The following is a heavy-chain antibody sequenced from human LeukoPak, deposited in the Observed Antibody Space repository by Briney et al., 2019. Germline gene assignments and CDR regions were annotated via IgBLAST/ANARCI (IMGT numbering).Heavy chain of an antibody. J-gene: IGHJ4*02. Sequence: PGGSLRLSCAASGFTFSSYAMHWVRQAPGKGLEWVAVISYDGSNKYYADSVKGRFTISRDNSKNTLYLQMNSLRAEDTAVYYCARERVAAAGTGSRFVYWGQGTLVTVSS. CDR1: GFTFSSYA. V-gene: IGHV3-30-3*01. CDR3: ARERVAAAGTGSRFVY. D-gene: IGHD6-13*01. CDR2: ISYDGSNK.